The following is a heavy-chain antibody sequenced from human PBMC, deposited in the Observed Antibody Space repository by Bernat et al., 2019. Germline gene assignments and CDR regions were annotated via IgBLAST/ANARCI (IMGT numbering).Heavy chain of an antibody. V-gene: IGHV1-18*04. CDR1: GYTFTSYG. Sequence: QVQLVQSGAEVKKPGASVKVSCKASGYTFTSYGISWVRQAPGQGLEWMGWISAYNGNTNYAQKLQGRVTMTTDTSTSTAYMELSRLGSDDTAVYYCARASSRIWFGELLPSKGGWFDPWGQGTLVTVSS. CDR3: ARASSRIWFGELLPSKGGWFDP. CDR2: ISAYNGNT. J-gene: IGHJ5*02. D-gene: IGHD3-10*01.